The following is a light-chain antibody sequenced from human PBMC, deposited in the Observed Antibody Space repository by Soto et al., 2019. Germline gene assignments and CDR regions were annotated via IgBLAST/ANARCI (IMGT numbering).Light chain of an antibody. J-gene: IGLJ1*01. CDR3: SSYAGSRNV. Sequence: QSVLTQPPSASGSPGQSVAISCTGTSSDVDGYNYVSWYQQHPGKAPKLMIYEVNKRPSGVPDRFSGSKSGNTASLTVSGLQAEDEADYYCSSYAGSRNVFGTGTKVTVL. CDR1: SSDVDGYNY. V-gene: IGLV2-8*01. CDR2: EVN.